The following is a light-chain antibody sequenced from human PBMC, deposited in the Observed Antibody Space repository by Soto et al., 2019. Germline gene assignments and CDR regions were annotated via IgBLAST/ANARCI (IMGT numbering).Light chain of an antibody. CDR1: QSVRSN. J-gene: IGKJ4*01. V-gene: IGKV3-15*01. CDR3: QQYDNLVT. CDR2: GAS. Sequence: EIVMTQSPATLSVSPGERATLSCRASQSVRSNLAWYQQKPGQSPRLLIYGASTRATGTPARFSGSGSGTQFTLTISSLQPEDIATYYCQQYDNLVTFGGGTKVDIK.